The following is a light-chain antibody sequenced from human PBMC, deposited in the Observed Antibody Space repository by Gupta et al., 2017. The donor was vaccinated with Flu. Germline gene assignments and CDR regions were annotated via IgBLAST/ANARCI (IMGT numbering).Light chain of an antibody. CDR2: ETS. CDR3: FLNYNDSRVV. Sequence: TVTLTCGSNTGAVTSGHYPYWFQQKPGQEPMTRRYETSDRHSWTPARCSGSLLGAKAVLNLSGAQPEDDAYEYCFLNYNDSRVVFGGGTKLTVL. V-gene: IGLV7-46*01. CDR1: TGAVTSGHY. J-gene: IGLJ2*01.